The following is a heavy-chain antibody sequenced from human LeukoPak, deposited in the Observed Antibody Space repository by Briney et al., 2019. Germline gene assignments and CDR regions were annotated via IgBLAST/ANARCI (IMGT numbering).Heavy chain of an antibody. V-gene: IGHV3-66*01. D-gene: IGHD6-19*01. J-gene: IGHJ4*02. CDR2: IYSGGST. CDR3: ARVGQWLSYYFDY. CDR1: GFTVSTNY. Sequence: PGGSLRLSCVVSGFTVSTNYMSWVRQAPGKGLEWVSLIYSGGSTYYANSVKGRSIISRDNSKNTLYLQMNSLRAEDTAVYYCARVGQWLSYYFDYWGQGTLVTVSS.